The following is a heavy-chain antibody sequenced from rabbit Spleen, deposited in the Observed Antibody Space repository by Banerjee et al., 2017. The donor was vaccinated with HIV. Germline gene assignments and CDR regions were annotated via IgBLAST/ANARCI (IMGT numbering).Heavy chain of an antibody. V-gene: IGHV1S45*01. D-gene: IGHD1-1*01. CDR3: VRDPYTTDSNSAIYNL. CDR2: IYIGGGAT. J-gene: IGHJ6*01. CDR1: GVSLNDKDV. Sequence: EQLEESGGGLVKPEGSLTLTCKASGVSLNDKDVMCWVRQAPGKGLEWIGCIYIGGGATYYASWAKGRFTISKTSSTTVTLQMTSLTAADTATYLCVRDPYTTDSNSAIYNLWGPGTLVTVS.